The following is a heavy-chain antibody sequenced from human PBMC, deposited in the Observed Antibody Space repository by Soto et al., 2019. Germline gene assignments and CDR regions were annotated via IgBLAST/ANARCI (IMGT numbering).Heavy chain of an antibody. CDR2: IYYSGST. Sequence: SETLSLTCTVSGGSISSSSYYWGWIRQPPGKGLEWIGSIYYSGSTYYNPSLKSRVTISVDTSKNQFSLKLSSVTAADTAVYYCARHAADFWSGPPSHPYYYYMDVWGKGTTVTVSS. J-gene: IGHJ6*03. D-gene: IGHD3-3*01. V-gene: IGHV4-39*01. CDR3: ARHAADFWSGPPSHPYYYYMDV. CDR1: GGSISSSSYY.